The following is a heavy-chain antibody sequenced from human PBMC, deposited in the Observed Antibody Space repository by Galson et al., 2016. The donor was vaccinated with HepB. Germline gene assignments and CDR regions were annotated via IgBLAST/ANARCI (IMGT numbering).Heavy chain of an antibody. J-gene: IGHJ4*02. V-gene: IGHV3-30*04. CDR2: TSEDESQK. D-gene: IGHD6-25*01. CDR3: ARSLSSAWHTFDS. CDR1: GFRFSDYP. Sequence: SLRLSCAASGFRFSDYPMHWIRQAPGQAPGEGLEWVAVTSEDESQKYVADSVKGWFTISRDNSRSILYLQMNRLRREDTAIYYCARSLSSAWHTFDSWGQGTLVPVSS.